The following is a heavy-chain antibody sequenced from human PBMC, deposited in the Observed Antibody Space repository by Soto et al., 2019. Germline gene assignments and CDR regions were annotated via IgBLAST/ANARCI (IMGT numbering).Heavy chain of an antibody. CDR2: IWYDGSKK. Sequence: GGSLRLSCAASGFTFSSFGMHWVRQAPGKGLEWVSLIWYDGSKKSYGDSVKGRFTISRDNSRNTVYLQMNSLRAEDTAVYFCARQHRDILTGLRWNGMDVWGQGTTVTVSS. J-gene: IGHJ6*02. CDR1: GFTFSSFG. V-gene: IGHV3-33*01. D-gene: IGHD3-9*01. CDR3: ARQHRDILTGLRWNGMDV.